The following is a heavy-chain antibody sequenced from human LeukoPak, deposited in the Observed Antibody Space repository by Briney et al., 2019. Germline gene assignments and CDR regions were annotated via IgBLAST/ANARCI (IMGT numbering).Heavy chain of an antibody. Sequence: GRSLRLSCAASGFTFSSYAMHWVRQAPGKGLEWVAVISYDGSNKYYADSVKGRFTISRDNSKNTLYLQMNSLRAEDTAVYYCVRDGYGDYYFDYWGQGTLVTVSS. CDR2: ISYDGSNK. D-gene: IGHD4-17*01. CDR1: GFTFSSYA. CDR3: VRDGYGDYYFDY. J-gene: IGHJ4*02. V-gene: IGHV3-30-3*01.